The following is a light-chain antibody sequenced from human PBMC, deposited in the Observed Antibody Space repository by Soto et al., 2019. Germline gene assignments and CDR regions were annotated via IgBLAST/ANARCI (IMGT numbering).Light chain of an antibody. CDR1: QSISSN. Sequence: EIVMTQSPATLSVSPGERVTLSCRASQSISSNLAWYQQKPGQAPRPLIYGASTRATGITARFSGSGSGTEFTLTISSLQSEDFAVYYCQRYNNWPPWTFGQGTKVEIK. J-gene: IGKJ1*01. CDR2: GAS. V-gene: IGKV3-15*01. CDR3: QRYNNWPPWT.